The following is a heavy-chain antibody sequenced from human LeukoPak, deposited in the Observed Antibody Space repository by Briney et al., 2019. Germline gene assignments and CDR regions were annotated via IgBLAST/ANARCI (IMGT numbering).Heavy chain of an antibody. CDR1: GFTFSKHA. Sequence: PGGSLRLSCAASGFTFSKHAISWVRQAPGKGLEWVAAISGSGGSTYYADSVKGRFTISRDNSKDTLYLQMNSLRAEDTAVYYCAKDRILWFGDAFDIWGQGTMVTVSS. CDR2: ISGSGGST. D-gene: IGHD3-10*01. J-gene: IGHJ3*02. CDR3: AKDRILWFGDAFDI. V-gene: IGHV3-23*01.